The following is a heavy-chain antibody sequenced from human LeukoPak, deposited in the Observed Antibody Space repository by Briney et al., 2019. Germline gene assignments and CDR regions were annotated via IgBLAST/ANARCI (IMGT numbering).Heavy chain of an antibody. CDR3: ARSGSSDYYQSLDY. J-gene: IGHJ4*02. Sequence: SQTLSLTCAISGDGVSNKSATWNWIRQSPSRGLEWLGRTYYRSKWFNDYAVSVKSRITINPDTSKNQFSLQLNSVTPEDTAVYYCARSGSSDYYQSLDYWGQGTLVTVSS. CDR2: TYYRSKWFN. D-gene: IGHD3-22*01. CDR1: GDGVSNKSAT. V-gene: IGHV6-1*01.